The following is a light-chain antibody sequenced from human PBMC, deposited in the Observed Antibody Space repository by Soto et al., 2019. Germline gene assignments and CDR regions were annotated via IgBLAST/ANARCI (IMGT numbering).Light chain of an antibody. J-gene: IGLJ2*01. Sequence: QSVLTQPPSVSAAPGQKVTISCSGSSSNIGGNSVSWYQHLPGTAPKLLIYDNNKRPSGIPDRFSGSQSGTSATLGITGLQTGDEADYYCGTWDSSLSAVFGGGTQLTVL. V-gene: IGLV1-51*01. CDR3: GTWDSSLSAV. CDR2: DNN. CDR1: SSNIGGNS.